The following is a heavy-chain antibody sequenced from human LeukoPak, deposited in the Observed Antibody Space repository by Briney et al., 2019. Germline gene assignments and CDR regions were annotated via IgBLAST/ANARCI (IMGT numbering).Heavy chain of an antibody. Sequence: ASVKVSCKASGYTFTGYYMHWVRQAPGQGLEWRGGINPNSGGTNYAQKFQGRVTMTRDTSISTAYMELRSLRSDDTAVYYCARDLRRDTSGWNSQAVLDYWGQGTLVTVSS. CDR1: GYTFTGYY. V-gene: IGHV1-2*02. J-gene: IGHJ4*02. CDR2: INPNSGGT. D-gene: IGHD6-19*01. CDR3: ARDLRRDTSGWNSQAVLDY.